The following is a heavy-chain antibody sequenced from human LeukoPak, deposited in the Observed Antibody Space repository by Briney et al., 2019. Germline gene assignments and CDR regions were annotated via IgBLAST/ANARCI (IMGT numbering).Heavy chain of an antibody. V-gene: IGHV1-2*02. CDR2: INPNSGGT. Sequence: ASVKVSCKASGYTFTGYYMHWVRQAPGQGLEWMGWINPNSGGTNYAQKFQGRVTMTRDMSTSTVYMELSSLRSEDTAVYYCARAQSCSGGSCVDAFDIWGQGTMVTVSS. D-gene: IGHD2-15*01. J-gene: IGHJ3*02. CDR1: GYTFTGYY. CDR3: ARAQSCSGGSCVDAFDI.